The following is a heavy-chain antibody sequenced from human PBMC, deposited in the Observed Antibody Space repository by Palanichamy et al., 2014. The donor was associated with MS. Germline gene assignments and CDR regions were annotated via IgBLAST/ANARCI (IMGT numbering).Heavy chain of an antibody. J-gene: IGHJ4*02. CDR1: GGTFSSYT. Sequence: QVQLVQSGAEVKKPGSSVKVSCKASGGTFSSYTISWVRQAPGQELEWMGRIIPILGIANYAQKFQGRVTITADKSTSTAYMELSSLRSEDTAVYYCARNDYGDTHAPFDYWGQGTLVTVSS. CDR2: IIPILGIA. D-gene: IGHD4-17*01. V-gene: IGHV1-69*02. CDR3: ARNDYGDTHAPFDY.